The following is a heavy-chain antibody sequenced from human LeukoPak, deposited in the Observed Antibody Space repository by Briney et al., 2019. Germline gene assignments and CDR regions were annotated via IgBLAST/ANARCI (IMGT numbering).Heavy chain of an antibody. CDR3: ASLGQVVVTPRNAVSA. CDR2: INPNSGGT. D-gene: IGHD4-23*01. J-gene: IGHJ5*02. V-gene: IGHV1-2*02. Sequence: ASVKVSCKASGYTFTGYYMHWVRQAPGQGLAWMGWINPNSGGTNYAQKFQGRVTMTRDTSISTAYMELSRLRSDDTAVYYCASLGQVVVTPRNAVSAWGQGTLVAVSS. CDR1: GYTFTGYY.